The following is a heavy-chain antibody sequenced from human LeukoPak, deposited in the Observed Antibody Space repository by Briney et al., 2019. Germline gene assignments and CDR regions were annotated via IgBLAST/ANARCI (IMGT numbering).Heavy chain of an antibody. J-gene: IGHJ4*02. V-gene: IGHV3-9*01. CDR3: AKTTYYYDSSGYYPFDY. Sequence: GGSLRLSCAASGFTFDDYAMRWVRQAPGKGLEWVSGISWNSGSIGYADSVKGRFTISRDNAKNSLYLQMNSLRAEDTALYYCAKTTYYYDSSGYYPFDYWGQGTLVTVSS. CDR1: GFTFDDYA. D-gene: IGHD3-22*01. CDR2: ISWNSGSI.